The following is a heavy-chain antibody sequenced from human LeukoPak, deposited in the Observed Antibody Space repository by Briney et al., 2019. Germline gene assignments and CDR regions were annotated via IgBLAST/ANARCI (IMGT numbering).Heavy chain of an antibody. CDR2: IHYIGST. J-gene: IGHJ4*02. D-gene: IGHD6-19*01. V-gene: IGHV4-39*01. CDR1: GDSISSRSYF. Sequence: PSETLSLTCTVSGDSISSRSYFWGWIRQPPGKGLEWIGNIHYIGSTYYNPSLKSRVTISVDTSTNQFSLKLSSVTAADTAVYYCAKTLPYSGGWRATFDFWGQGTLVTVSS. CDR3: AKTLPYSGGWRATFDF.